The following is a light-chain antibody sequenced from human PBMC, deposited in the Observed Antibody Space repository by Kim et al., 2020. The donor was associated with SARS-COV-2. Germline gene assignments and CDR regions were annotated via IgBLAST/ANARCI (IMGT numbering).Light chain of an antibody. V-gene: IGLV1-44*01. CDR2: SNN. Sequence: QRVSIYCSGSSSNFGSYTVNWYQLLPGTAPKLLIYSNNQRPSGVPDRFSGSNSGTSASLAISGLQSEDEADYYCPTWDDSLNRLYVFGTGTKVTVL. CDR3: PTWDDSLNRLYV. J-gene: IGLJ1*01. CDR1: SSNFGSYT.